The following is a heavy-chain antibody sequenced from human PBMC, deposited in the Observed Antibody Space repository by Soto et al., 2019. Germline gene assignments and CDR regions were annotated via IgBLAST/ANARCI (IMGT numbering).Heavy chain of an antibody. CDR2: THNSGSP. J-gene: IGHJ4*02. CDR1: GASIYNGGYF. V-gene: IGHV4-30-4*01. Sequence: QVQLQESGPGLVRPSQTLSLTCSVSGASIYNGGYFWSWIRQSPGKGLEWIGHTHNSGSPHNNPSLKSRVTISADASMTQFSLALTSVTAADTAMYYCARGPTTEKVASWGQGILVTVSS. CDR3: ARGPTTEKVAS.